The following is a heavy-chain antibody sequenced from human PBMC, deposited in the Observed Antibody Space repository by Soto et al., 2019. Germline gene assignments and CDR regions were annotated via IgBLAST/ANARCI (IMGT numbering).Heavy chain of an antibody. V-gene: IGHV4-38-2*02. J-gene: IGHJ4*02. Sequence: SETLSLTCTVSGYYISSGYYWGWIRQPPGKGLEWIGSIYHSGSTYYNPSLKSRVTISVDTSKNQFSLKLSSVTAADTAVYYCARDGSLNKHDYWGQGTLVTVSS. CDR3: ARDGSLNKHDY. CDR1: GYYISSGYY. CDR2: IYHSGST.